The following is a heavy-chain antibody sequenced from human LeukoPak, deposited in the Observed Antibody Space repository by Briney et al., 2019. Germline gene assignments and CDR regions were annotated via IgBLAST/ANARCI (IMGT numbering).Heavy chain of an antibody. CDR2: ISNDGGGT. D-gene: IGHD3-22*01. CDR1: GFIYNFG. V-gene: IGHV3-23*01. J-gene: IGHJ5*02. Sequence: GGSLRLSCTASGFIYNFGLMWVRQAPGKGLEWVSAISNDGGGTTYADFVKGRFTISRDNSKNTLFLQMNSLRAEDTPLYYCAKGSSGYFADLWGQGTLVTVSS. CDR3: AKGSSGYFADL.